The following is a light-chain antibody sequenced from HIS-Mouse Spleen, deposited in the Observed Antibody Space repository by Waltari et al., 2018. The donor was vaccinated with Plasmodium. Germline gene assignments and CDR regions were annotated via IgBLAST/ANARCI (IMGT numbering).Light chain of an antibody. Sequence: EIVLTQSPGTLSLSPGERATLSCRASQSVSSSYLAWYQQKPGQALRRLIYGASSRATCIPDRFSGSGSGTDFTLTISRLETEEFAVYYCQQYGSSPYTFGQGTKLEIK. CDR3: QQYGSSPYT. CDR2: GAS. J-gene: IGKJ2*01. V-gene: IGKV3-20*01. CDR1: QSVSSSY.